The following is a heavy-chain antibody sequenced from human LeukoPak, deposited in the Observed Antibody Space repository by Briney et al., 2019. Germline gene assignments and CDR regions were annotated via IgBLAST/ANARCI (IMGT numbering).Heavy chain of an antibody. V-gene: IGHV4-39*01. CDR3: ATHWGSMAALTEDY. CDR2: IYYSGTT. D-gene: IGHD6-6*01. J-gene: IGHJ4*02. Sequence: SETLSLTCTVSGASIRSSTCQWGWIRQPPGKGLEWIGSIYYSGTTYYNPSLKSRVTISVDTSKNQFSLKLSSVTAADTAVYYCATHWGSMAALTEDYWGQGTLVTVSS. CDR1: GASIRSSTCQ.